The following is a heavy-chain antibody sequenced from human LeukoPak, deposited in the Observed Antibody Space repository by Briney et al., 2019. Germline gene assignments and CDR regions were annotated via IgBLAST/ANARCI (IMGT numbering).Heavy chain of an antibody. CDR1: GDSISSGSYY. CDR2: IYSSGRT. Sequence: SETLSLTCTVSGDSISSGSYYWSWIRQPAGEGLEWIGRIYSSGRTHYSPSLKSRVAISVDTSKNRFSLRLSSVTAADTAVYYCARHVVYYYDSSGYYYSPEYFQHWGQGTLVTVSS. CDR3: ARHVVYYYDSSGYYYSPEYFQH. J-gene: IGHJ1*01. V-gene: IGHV4-61*02. D-gene: IGHD3-22*01.